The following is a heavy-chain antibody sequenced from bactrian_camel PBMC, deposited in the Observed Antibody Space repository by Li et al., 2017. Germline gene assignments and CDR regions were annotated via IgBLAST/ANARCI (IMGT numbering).Heavy chain of an antibody. D-gene: IGHD7*01. J-gene: IGHJ4*01. V-gene: IGHV3-2*01. Sequence: QVQLVESGGGLVQPGGSLRLSCAASGFTFSTYNMNWVRQAPGKGLEWVSSVYSSGTNTFYADSVKGRFTISRDSAKNTVYLQMNSLKSEDTAQYYCAFSTHGRWWRGYNYWGQGTQVTVS. CDR3: AFSTHGRWWRGYNY. CDR1: GFTFSTYN. CDR2: VYSSGTNT.